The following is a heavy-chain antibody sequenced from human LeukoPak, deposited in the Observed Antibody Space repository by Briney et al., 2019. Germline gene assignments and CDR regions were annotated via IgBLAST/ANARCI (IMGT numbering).Heavy chain of an antibody. Sequence: PSETLSLTCAVYGGSFSGYYWSWIRQPPQPPGRGLEWIGEINHSGSTNYNPSLKSRVTISVDTSKNQFSLKLSSVTAADTAVYYCARGGSGYALNWFDPWGQGTLVTVSS. CDR3: ARGGSGYALNWFDP. CDR2: INHSGST. D-gene: IGHD5-12*01. CDR1: GGSFSGYY. V-gene: IGHV4-34*01. J-gene: IGHJ5*02.